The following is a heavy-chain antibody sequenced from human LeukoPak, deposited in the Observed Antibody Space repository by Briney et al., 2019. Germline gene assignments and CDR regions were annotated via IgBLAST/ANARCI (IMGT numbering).Heavy chain of an antibody. V-gene: IGHV1-69*06. CDR2: IIPMSDTA. CDR1: GGTFNSCA. Sequence: ASVKVSCKASGGTFNSCAISWVRQAPGQGLERMGGIIPMSDTANYPQKFRGRLTITADIPTSTVYVELSSLRSEDTAVYYCAREDDTGRYMGDDAFDIWGQGTMVTVSS. CDR3: AREDDTGRYMGDDAFDI. J-gene: IGHJ3*02. D-gene: IGHD1-26*01.